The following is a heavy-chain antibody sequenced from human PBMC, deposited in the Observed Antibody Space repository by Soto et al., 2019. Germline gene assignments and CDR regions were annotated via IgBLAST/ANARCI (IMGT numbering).Heavy chain of an antibody. J-gene: IGHJ6*02. V-gene: IGHV1-69*12. Sequence: QVQLVQSGAEVVKPGSSVKVSCKASGDTFDTFAISWVRQAPGQGLEWMGGIIPIFRTPDYGQKFQGRVTITADESTRTAYMELSSLRSEDTAVYYCARDKDREQLGGNYYSTLDVWGQGTTVTVSS. D-gene: IGHD1-1*01. CDR3: ARDKDREQLGGNYYSTLDV. CDR1: GDTFDTFA. CDR2: IIPIFRTP.